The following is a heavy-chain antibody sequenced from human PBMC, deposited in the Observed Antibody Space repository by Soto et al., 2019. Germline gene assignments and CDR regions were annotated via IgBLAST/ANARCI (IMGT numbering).Heavy chain of an antibody. V-gene: IGHV5-51*01. CDR1: GYSFTSHC. J-gene: IGHJ6*02. D-gene: IGHD3-9*01. Sequence: GESLKISCNASGYSFTSHCSSRRCHTPGKMPVWMGIMYPADSDTRYSPSFQGQVTISADKSISTAYLQWSSLKASDTAMYYCARVYYDILTGYSYYYYGMDVWGQGNTVTVSS. CDR2: MYPADSDT. CDR3: ARVYYDILTGYSYYYYGMDV.